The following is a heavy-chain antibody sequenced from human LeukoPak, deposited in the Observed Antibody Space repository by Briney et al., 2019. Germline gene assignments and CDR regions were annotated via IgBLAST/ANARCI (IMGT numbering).Heavy chain of an antibody. D-gene: IGHD3-22*01. CDR1: GFTFNNCG. V-gene: IGHV3-23*01. CDR2: ISGISGTT. Sequence: GGSLRLSCAASGFTFNNCGMSWVRQAPGKGLEWVSAISGISGTTNYADSVKGRFTISRDDSKNTLYLQMNSLSPGDTAVYYCAKARNYDSPQFDYWGQGTLVTVSS. CDR3: AKARNYDSPQFDY. J-gene: IGHJ4*02.